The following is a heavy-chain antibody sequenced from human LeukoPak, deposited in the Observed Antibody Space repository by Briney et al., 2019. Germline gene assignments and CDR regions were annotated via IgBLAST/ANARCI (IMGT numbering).Heavy chain of an antibody. CDR3: ARALVVVPAAKAVVSYNWFDP. V-gene: IGHV3-21*01. Sequence: GGSLRLSCAASGFTFSSYSMNWVRQAPGKGLEWVSSISSSSSYIYYADSVKGRFTISRDNAKNSLYLQMNSLRAEDTAVYYCARALVVVPAAKAVVSYNWFDPWGQGTLVTVSS. D-gene: IGHD2-2*01. J-gene: IGHJ5*02. CDR1: GFTFSSYS. CDR2: ISSSSSYI.